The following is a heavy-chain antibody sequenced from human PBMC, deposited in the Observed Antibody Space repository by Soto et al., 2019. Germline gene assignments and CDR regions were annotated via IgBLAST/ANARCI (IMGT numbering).Heavy chain of an antibody. Sequence: QVQLVESGGGVVQPGRSLRLSCAASGFTFSNYGMHWVRQAPGKGLEWVALIWHDGSKKYYVDSVKGRFTISRDSSKNTLYLQMDSLRAEDTAVYYCTRDERSWYFDLWGRGTLFTVSS. V-gene: IGHV3-33*01. J-gene: IGHJ2*01. CDR2: IWHDGSKK. CDR1: GFTFSNYG. D-gene: IGHD1-1*01. CDR3: TRDERSWYFDL.